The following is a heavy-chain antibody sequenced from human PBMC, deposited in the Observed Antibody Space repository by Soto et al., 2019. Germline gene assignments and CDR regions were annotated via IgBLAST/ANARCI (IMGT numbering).Heavy chain of an antibody. CDR1: GGSISSYY. J-gene: IGHJ5*02. CDR3: ARDRGGVATIKGNWFDP. D-gene: IGHD5-12*01. V-gene: IGHV4-59*01. CDR2: IYYSGST. Sequence: QVQLQESGPGLVKPSETLSLTCTVSGGSISSYYWSWIRQPPGKGLEWIGYIYYSGSTNYNPSLKSRVTISVDTSKNQFSLKLSSVTAADTAMYYCARDRGGVATIKGNWFDPWGQGTLVTVSS.